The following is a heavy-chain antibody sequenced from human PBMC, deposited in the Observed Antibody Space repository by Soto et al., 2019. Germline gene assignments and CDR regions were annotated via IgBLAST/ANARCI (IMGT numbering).Heavy chain of an antibody. CDR1: GYGFTTYG. D-gene: IGHD1-1*01. CDR3: ARGRYVDY. CDR2: ISAHNGNT. Sequence: QIHLVQSGAEVKKPGASVKVSCKGSGYGFTTYGITWVRQAPGQGLEWMAWISAHNGNTNYAQKLQGRVTVTRDTSTSTAYMELRSLRSDDTAVYSCARGRYVDYWGQGALVTVSS. J-gene: IGHJ4*02. V-gene: IGHV1-18*01.